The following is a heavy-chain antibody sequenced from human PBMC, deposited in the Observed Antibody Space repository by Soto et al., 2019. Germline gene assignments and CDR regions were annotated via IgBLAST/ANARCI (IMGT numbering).Heavy chain of an antibody. CDR1: GFTFSSYG. CDR2: ISYDGSNK. V-gene: IGHV3-30*18. Sequence: GGSPRLSCAASGFTFSSYGMHWVRQAPGKGLEWVAVISYDGSNKYYADSVKGRFTISRDNSKNTLYLQMNSLRAEDTAVYYCAKDATLRIASLFDYWGQGTLVPVYS. J-gene: IGHJ4*02. CDR3: AKDATLRIASLFDY. D-gene: IGHD6-13*01.